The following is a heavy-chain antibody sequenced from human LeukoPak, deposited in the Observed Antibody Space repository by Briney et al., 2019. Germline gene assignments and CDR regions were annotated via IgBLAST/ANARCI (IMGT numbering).Heavy chain of an antibody. Sequence: GGSLRLSCVASGFTFSTYWMHWVRQVPGKGLAWVARIKGDASSTYYAASVKGRFTISRDNSKNTLYLQMNSLRAEDTAVYYCAKKVGVDTAMVDYWGQGTLVTVSS. CDR1: GFTFSTYW. CDR2: IKGDASST. D-gene: IGHD5-18*01. CDR3: AKKVGVDTAMVDY. V-gene: IGHV3-74*01. J-gene: IGHJ4*02.